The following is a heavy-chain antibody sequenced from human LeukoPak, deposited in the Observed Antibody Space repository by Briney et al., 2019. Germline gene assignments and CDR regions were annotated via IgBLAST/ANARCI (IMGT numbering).Heavy chain of an antibody. Sequence: GGSLRLSCAASGFTFSSYSMNWVRQAPGKGLEWVSSISSSSSYIYCADSVKGRFTISRDNAKNSLYLQMSSLRAEDTAVYYCAREGVKNPYFDYWGQGTLVTVSS. V-gene: IGHV3-21*01. CDR2: ISSSSSYI. D-gene: IGHD3-16*01. J-gene: IGHJ4*02. CDR3: AREGVKNPYFDY. CDR1: GFTFSSYS.